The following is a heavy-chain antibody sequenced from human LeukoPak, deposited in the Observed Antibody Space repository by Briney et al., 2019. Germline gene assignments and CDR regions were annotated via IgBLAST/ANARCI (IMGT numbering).Heavy chain of an antibody. D-gene: IGHD2-21*02. CDR2: MYYSGST. J-gene: IGHJ4*02. Sequence: KPSETLSFTCTVSGCSINGYSWTWIRQPPGKGLEWIGYMYYSGSTNYNPSLKSRVTISVDTSKNQFPLKLRSVTAADTAVYYCARAGQCGGDCYSLDYWGQGTLVTVSS. V-gene: IGHV4-59*01. CDR1: GCSINGYS. CDR3: ARAGQCGGDCYSLDY.